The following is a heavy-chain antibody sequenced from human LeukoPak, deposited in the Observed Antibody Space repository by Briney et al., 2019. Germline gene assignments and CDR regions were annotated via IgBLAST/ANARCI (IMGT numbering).Heavy chain of an antibody. CDR3: ARDSEYYYDSSGYYYGGFDY. CDR2: IYSGGST. CDR1: GFTVSSNY. Sequence: GSLRLSCAASGFTVSSNYMSWVRQAPGKGLVWVSVIYSGGSTYYADSVKGRFTISRDNSKNTLYLQMNSLRAEDTAVYYCARDSEYYYDSSGYYYGGFDYWGQGTLVTVSS. D-gene: IGHD3-22*01. V-gene: IGHV3-66*02. J-gene: IGHJ4*02.